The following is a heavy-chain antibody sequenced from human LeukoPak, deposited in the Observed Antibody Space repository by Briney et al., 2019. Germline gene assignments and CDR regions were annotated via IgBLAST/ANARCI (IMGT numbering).Heavy chain of an antibody. V-gene: IGHV4-4*07. CDR1: GGSITGYH. Sequence: SETLSLTCTVSGGSITGYHWSWIRQPAGKGLEWIGRIYTSGSTNYNPSLKSRVTMSVDTSKNQFSLKLSSVTAADTAVYYCARDGLYSYGYSYFDYWGQGTLVTVSS. CDR2: IYTSGST. D-gene: IGHD5-18*01. CDR3: ARDGLYSYGYSYFDY. J-gene: IGHJ4*02.